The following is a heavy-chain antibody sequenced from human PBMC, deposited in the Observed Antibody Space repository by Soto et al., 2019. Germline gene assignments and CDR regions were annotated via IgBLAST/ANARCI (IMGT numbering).Heavy chain of an antibody. CDR2: ISSSSSTI. Sequence: EVQLVESGGGLVQPGGSLRLSCAASGFTFSSYSMNWVRQAPGKGLEWVSYISSSSSTIYYADSVKGRFTISRDNAKNSLYLQMNILIAEDTAVYYCAPHSGYYDYWGQGTLVTVSS. D-gene: IGHD3-22*01. CDR1: GFTFSSYS. V-gene: IGHV3-48*01. CDR3: APHSGYYDY. J-gene: IGHJ4*02.